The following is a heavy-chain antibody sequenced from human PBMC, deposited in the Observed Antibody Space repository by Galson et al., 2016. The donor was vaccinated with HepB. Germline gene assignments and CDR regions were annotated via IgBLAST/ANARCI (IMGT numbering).Heavy chain of an antibody. CDR3: AASSGWWRLDF. CDR1: GVSIAIGYW. Sequence: ETLSLTCAVSGVSIAIGYWWSWVRQTPGKGLEWIGEMHPSGQSNYNPSLKSRVSISVDKSKSQFSLELTSVTAADTAVYFCAASSGWWRLDFWGQGTLVPVSS. V-gene: IGHV4-4*01. J-gene: IGHJ4*02. D-gene: IGHD6-19*01. CDR2: MHPSGQS.